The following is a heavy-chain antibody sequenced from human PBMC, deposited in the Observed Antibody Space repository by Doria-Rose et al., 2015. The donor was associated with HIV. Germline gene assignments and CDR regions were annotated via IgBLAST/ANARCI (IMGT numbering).Heavy chain of an antibody. V-gene: IGHV4-31*03. J-gene: IGHJ4*02. CDR2: TYYTGTS. D-gene: IGHD3-3*01. CDR3: ARMGSYRELDY. CDR1: GASVSSRGYY. Sequence: TCSVSGASVSSRGYYRNWIRQVPGKGLESLGYTYYTGTSDYSPSLKSRLNMAVDTSKNQFSLKLSFVTVADTAVYYCARMGSYRELDYWGQGALVIVS.